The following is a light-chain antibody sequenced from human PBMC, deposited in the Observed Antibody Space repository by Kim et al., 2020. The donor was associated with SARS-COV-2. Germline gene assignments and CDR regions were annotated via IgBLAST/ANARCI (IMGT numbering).Light chain of an antibody. CDR2: DVT. V-gene: IGLV2-14*03. J-gene: IGLJ7*01. Sequence: GHPITIAGTGSNSDIGAYNYVPFYQQYPGKAPKLLIYDVTNRPSGVSNRFSGSKSGNTASLTISGLQAEDEAHYYCSSYTSSNARLFGGGTQLTVL. CDR3: SSYTSSNARL. CDR1: NSDIGAYNY.